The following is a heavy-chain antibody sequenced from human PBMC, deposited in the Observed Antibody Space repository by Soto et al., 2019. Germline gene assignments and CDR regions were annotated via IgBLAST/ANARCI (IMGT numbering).Heavy chain of an antibody. CDR2: IKQDGSEK. CDR3: AREGGESSDGLYYFDS. Sequence: SCAASGFTFSSHWMSWVRQAPGKGLEWVANIKQDGSEKYYVDSVKGRFTISRDNARNSVYLQMNSLRDEDTAVYFCAREGGESSDGLYYFDSWGQGSLVTVSS. V-gene: IGHV3-7*03. J-gene: IGHJ4*02. CDR1: GFTFSSHW. D-gene: IGHD3-16*01.